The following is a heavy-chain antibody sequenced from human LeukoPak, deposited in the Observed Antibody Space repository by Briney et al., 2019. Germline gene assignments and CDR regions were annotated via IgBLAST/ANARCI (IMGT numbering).Heavy chain of an antibody. J-gene: IGHJ5*02. CDR2: IYHNGNT. Sequence: PSETLSFTCAVSGGSISNGDYSWSWIRQPPGKGLEWIGYIYHNGNTYYNPSLKSRVTISVDRSKNQFSLKLRSVTAADTAVYYCARDQAYCSRGSCYSGWFDPWGQGTLVTVSS. CDR1: GGSISNGDYS. CDR3: ARDQAYCSRGSCYSGWFDP. V-gene: IGHV4-30-2*01. D-gene: IGHD2-15*01.